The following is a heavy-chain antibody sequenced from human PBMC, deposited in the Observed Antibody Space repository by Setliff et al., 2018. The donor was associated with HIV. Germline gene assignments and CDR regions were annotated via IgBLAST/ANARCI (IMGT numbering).Heavy chain of an antibody. CDR1: GYTFTTYG. D-gene: IGHD6-19*01. Sequence: ASVKVSCKPSGYTFTTYGLSWVRQAPGQGLEWMGWISAYNGNTNYAQKLQGRVTMTTDTSTSTAFMELRSLRSDDTAMYFCARLGSGWSDSYYYAMDIWGQGTTVTVSS. CDR2: ISAYNGNT. V-gene: IGHV1-18*01. J-gene: IGHJ6*02. CDR3: ARLGSGWSDSYYYAMDI.